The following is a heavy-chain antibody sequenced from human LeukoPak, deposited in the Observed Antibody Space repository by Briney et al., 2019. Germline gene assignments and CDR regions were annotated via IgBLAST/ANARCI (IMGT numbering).Heavy chain of an antibody. J-gene: IGHJ6*03. V-gene: IGHV3-7*01. CDR1: GFNFGAYW. D-gene: IGHD1-26*01. Sequence: GGSLRLSCASSGFNFGAYWMSWVRQAPGKGLEWVATIKQDESEKYYVDSVKGRFSISRDNAKNSLYLQVNSLTAEDTAVYYCARNPPGIVGAPTHYCYYMDVWGRGTTVTISS. CDR2: IKQDESEK. CDR3: ARNPPGIVGAPTHYCYYMDV.